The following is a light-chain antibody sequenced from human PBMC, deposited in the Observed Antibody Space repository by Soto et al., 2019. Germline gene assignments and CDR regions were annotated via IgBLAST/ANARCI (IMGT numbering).Light chain of an antibody. V-gene: IGKV3-11*01. CDR2: DAS. Sequence: IVLTQSPATLSLSPGEMATLSCRASQSVTTFLAWYQQKPGQAPRLLIYDASNRATGIPARFSGSGSGTDFTLAISSLEPEDFAVYYCQQRSNWPPVITFGEGTKVEIK. J-gene: IGKJ4*01. CDR1: QSVTTF. CDR3: QQRSNWPPVIT.